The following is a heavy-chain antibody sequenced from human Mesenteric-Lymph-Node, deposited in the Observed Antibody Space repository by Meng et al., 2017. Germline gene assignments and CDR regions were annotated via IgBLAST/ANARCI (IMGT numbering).Heavy chain of an antibody. J-gene: IGHJ4*02. D-gene: IGHD3-22*01. CDR2: IRDKANSYAT. Sequence: GESLKISCAASGFTFSGSTIHWVRQASGKGLEWVGRIRDKANSYATAYAASVRGRFTISRDDSKSTAYLQMNSLKPEDTAVYYCSRHPYYYGSPSEWKNDYWGQGTLVTVSS. CDR1: GFTFSGST. CDR3: SRHPYYYGSPSEWKNDY. V-gene: IGHV3-73*01.